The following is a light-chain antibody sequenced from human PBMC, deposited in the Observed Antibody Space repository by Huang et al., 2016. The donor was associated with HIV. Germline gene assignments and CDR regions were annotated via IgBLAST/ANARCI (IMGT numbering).Light chain of an antibody. CDR2: DTS. CDR3: QQRSSGVT. V-gene: IGKV3-11*01. J-gene: IGKJ4*01. CDR1: QSVGNY. Sequence: IVLTQSPATLSWYPGERVTLSCRASQSVGNYIAWYQQRPGQPPKLLIYDTSNRATGTPVRFSGSGSGTDFTLTSSSLESEDFAVYYCQQRSSGVTFGGGTKVQVK.